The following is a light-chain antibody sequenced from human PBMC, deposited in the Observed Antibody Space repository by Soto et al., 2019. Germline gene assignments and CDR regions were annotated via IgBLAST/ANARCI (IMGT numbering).Light chain of an antibody. CDR2: KAS. CDR3: HQYSTSPLT. CDR1: QSIHIW. J-gene: IGKJ4*01. V-gene: IGKV1-5*03. Sequence: DIQMTQSPSTLSASVGDSVSITCRASQSIHIWLAWYQQKPGKAPKLLIYKASNLQNGVPSRFSGSRSGTEFTLTIGSLQPDDFANYYCHQYSTSPLTFGGGTKVEIK.